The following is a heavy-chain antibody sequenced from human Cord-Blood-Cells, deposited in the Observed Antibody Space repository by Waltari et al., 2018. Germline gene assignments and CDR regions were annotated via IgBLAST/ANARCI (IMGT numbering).Heavy chain of an antibody. CDR1: GWSFSGYY. J-gene: IGHJ4*02. CDR2: INHSGST. CDR3: ARGRGSSSWLDY. V-gene: IGHV4-34*01. D-gene: IGHD6-13*01. Sequence: QVQLQQWGAGLLKPSETLSLTCAVYGWSFSGYYWSWIHQPPGKGLEWIGEINHSGSTNYKPSLKSRVTISVDTSKNQFSLKLSSVTAADTAVYYCARGRGSSSWLDYWGQGTLVTVSS.